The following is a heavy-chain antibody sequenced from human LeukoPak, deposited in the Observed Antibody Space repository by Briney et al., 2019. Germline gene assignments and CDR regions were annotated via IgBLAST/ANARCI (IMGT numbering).Heavy chain of an antibody. V-gene: IGHV1-58*02. CDR1: GFTFTSSA. J-gene: IGHJ2*01. Sequence: ASVKVSCKASGFTFTSSAMQGVRQARGQRLEWIGWIVVGSGNTNYAQKFQERVTITRDMSTSTAYMELSSLRSEDTAVYYCAARPEDYYDSSGQGGYWYFDLWGRGTLVTVSS. CDR2: IVVGSGNT. D-gene: IGHD3-22*01. CDR3: AARPEDYYDSSGQGGYWYFDL.